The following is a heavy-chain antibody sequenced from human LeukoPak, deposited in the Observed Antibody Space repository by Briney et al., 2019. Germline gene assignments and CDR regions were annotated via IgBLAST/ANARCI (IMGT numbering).Heavy chain of an antibody. D-gene: IGHD2-2*01. CDR3: ARDIVVALPYYYYYGMDV. CDR2: INPSGGST. J-gene: IGHJ6*02. V-gene: IGHV1-46*01. CDR1: GYNFIYYY. Sequence: ASVKVSCKASGYNFIYYYIHWVRQAPGQGLEWMALINPSGGSTSYAQKFQGRVTMTRDTSTSTVYMELRSLRSEDTAVYYCARDIVVALPYYYYYGMDVWGQGTTVTVSS.